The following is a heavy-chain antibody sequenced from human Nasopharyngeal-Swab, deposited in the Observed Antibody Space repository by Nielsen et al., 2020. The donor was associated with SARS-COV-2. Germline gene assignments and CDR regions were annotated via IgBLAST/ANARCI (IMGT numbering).Heavy chain of an antibody. CDR3: ARRDTYWFFDL. Sequence: SLKLSCAASGFTFDDYAFHWVRQAPGKGLEWASGISWNSGSIGYADSVKGRFTISRDNAKNSLYLQMNSLRAEDTAFYYCARRDTYWFFDLWGRGTLVSVSS. CDR2: ISWNSGSI. J-gene: IGHJ2*01. V-gene: IGHV3-9*01. CDR1: GFTFDDYA.